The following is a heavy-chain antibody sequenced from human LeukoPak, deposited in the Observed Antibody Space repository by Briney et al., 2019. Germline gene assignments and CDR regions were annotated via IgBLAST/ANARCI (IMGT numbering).Heavy chain of an antibody. CDR2: IKQDGSEK. CDR1: GFTFSSYW. V-gene: IGHV3-7*01. CDR3: ARDRSRYSSSWSSFDH. J-gene: IGHJ4*02. Sequence: GGSLRLSCEDSGFTFSSYWMSWVRQAPGKGLEWVANIKQDGSEKYYVDSVKGRFTISRDNAKNSLYLQMNSLRAEDTAVYYCARDRSRYSSSWSSFDHWGQGTLVTVSS. D-gene: IGHD6-13*01.